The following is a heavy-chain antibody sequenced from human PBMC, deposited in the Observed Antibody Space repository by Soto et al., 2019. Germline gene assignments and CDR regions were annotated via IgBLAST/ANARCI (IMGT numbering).Heavy chain of an antibody. CDR2: IYYSGST. CDR1: GGSISSGDYY. D-gene: IGHD2-21*01. J-gene: IGHJ4*02. CDR3: ARERLGDANAHYYFDY. Sequence: SETLSLTCTVSGGSISSGDYYWSWIRQPPGKGLEWIGYIYYSGSTYYNPSLKSRVTISVDTSKNQFSLKLSSVTAADTAVYYCARERLGDANAHYYFDYWGQGTLVTVSS. V-gene: IGHV4-30-4*01.